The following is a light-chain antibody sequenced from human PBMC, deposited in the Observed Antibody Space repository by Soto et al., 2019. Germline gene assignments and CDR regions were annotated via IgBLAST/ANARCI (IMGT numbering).Light chain of an antibody. J-gene: IGLJ2*01. CDR2: DVN. CDR3: SSSTSRTTRV. CDR1: TNDFDLYKY. Sequence: QSALSQPVSVSGSPGHSITISCTGTTNDFDLYKYISCYPQHPVKAPKLLIFDVNHRPSGVSNRFSGSKSANTASLTISGLQAEDEADYYCSSSTSRTTRVFGGGTKVTVL. V-gene: IGLV2-14*03.